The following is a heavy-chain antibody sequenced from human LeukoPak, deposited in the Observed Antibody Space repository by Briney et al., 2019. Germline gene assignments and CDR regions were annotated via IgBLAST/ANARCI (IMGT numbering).Heavy chain of an antibody. D-gene: IGHD6-19*01. J-gene: IGHJ3*02. V-gene: IGHV3-11*05. CDR3: ARGLQDSSDWYDAFDI. CDR2: ISDIGSKT. Sequence: GGSLRLSCGASGFIFSDHYMNWVRQAPGKGLEWVSYISDIGSKTNYAESVKGRFTISRDNSKNTLYLQMNSLRAEDTAVYYCARGLQDSSDWYDAFDIWGQGTMVTVSS. CDR1: GFIFSDHY.